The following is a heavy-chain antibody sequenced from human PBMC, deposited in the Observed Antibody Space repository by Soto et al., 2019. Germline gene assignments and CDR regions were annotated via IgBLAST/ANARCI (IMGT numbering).Heavy chain of an antibody. V-gene: IGHV4-31*03. Sequence: QVQLQESGPGLVKPSQTLSLTCTVSGGSNSSGGYYWSWIRQHPGKGLEWIGYIYYSGSTYYNPSLKSRVTLSXXXSXXQFSLKLSSVTAADTAVYYCARFYMVRGVMGAFDIWGQGTMITVSS. J-gene: IGHJ3*02. D-gene: IGHD3-10*01. CDR3: ARFYMVRGVMGAFDI. CDR1: GGSNSSGGYY. CDR2: IYYSGST.